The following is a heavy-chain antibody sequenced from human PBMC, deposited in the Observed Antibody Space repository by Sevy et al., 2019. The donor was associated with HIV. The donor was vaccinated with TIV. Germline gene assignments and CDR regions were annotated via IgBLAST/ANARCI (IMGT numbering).Heavy chain of an antibody. CDR2: ISAYNGNT. D-gene: IGHD6-6*01. CDR1: GYTFTSYG. V-gene: IGHV1-18*01. CDR3: ARYGSYRDAFDI. Sequence: ASGKVSCKAAGYTFTSYGISWVRQAPGQGLEWMGWISAYNGNTNYAQKLQGRVTMTTDTSTSTAYMELRSLRSDDTAVYYCARYGSYRDAFDIWGPGTMVTVSS. J-gene: IGHJ3*02.